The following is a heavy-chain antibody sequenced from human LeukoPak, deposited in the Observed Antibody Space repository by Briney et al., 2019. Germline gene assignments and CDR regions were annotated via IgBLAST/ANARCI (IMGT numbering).Heavy chain of an antibody. Sequence: GGSLRLSRAASGSTFSSYSMNWVRQAPGKGLEWVSSISSSSSYIYYADSVKGRFTISRDNAKNSLYLQMNSLRAEDTAVYYCARDRGGIAVDWGQGTLVTVSS. V-gene: IGHV3-21*01. J-gene: IGHJ4*02. CDR1: GSTFSSYS. CDR2: ISSSSSYI. CDR3: ARDRGGIAVD. D-gene: IGHD6-19*01.